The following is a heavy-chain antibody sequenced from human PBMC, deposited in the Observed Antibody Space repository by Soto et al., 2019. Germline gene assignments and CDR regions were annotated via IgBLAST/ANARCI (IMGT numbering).Heavy chain of an antibody. D-gene: IGHD2-2*02. CDR3: ARVLGYCSSTSCYKGGVFNWFDP. CDR2: INHSGST. J-gene: IGHJ5*02. V-gene: IGHV4-34*01. Sequence: SETLSLACAVYVGSFSGYYWSWVRQPPGKGLEWMGEINHSGSTNYNPSLKSRVTISVDTSKNQFSLKLSSVTAADTAVYYCARVLGYCSSTSCYKGGVFNWFDPWGQGTLVTVSS. CDR1: VGSFSGYY.